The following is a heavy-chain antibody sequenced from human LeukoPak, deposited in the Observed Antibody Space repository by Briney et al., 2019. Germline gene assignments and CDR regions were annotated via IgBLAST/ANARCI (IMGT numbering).Heavy chain of an antibody. CDR1: GGSISNNY. CDR3: AREGQLVLGPVTG. V-gene: IGHV4-59*12. D-gene: IGHD6-6*01. CDR2: IHSSGST. J-gene: IGHJ4*02. Sequence: PSETLSLTCSVSGGSISNNYWSWIRQSPEKGLEWIGYIHSSGSTDYNPSFKSRVVVSVDTSKNQFSLKLYSVTAADTAVYYCAREGQLVLGPVTGWGQGTLVTVSS.